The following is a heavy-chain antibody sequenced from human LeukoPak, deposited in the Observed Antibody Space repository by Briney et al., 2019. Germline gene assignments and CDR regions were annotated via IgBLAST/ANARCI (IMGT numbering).Heavy chain of an antibody. V-gene: IGHV3-30*04. CDR2: ISYDGSNK. J-gene: IGHJ4*02. CDR3: AREGYSYGSEVIYYFDY. D-gene: IGHD5-18*01. Sequence: GGSLRLSCAASGFTFNNFAMHWVRQAPGKGLEWVAVISYDGSNKYYADSVKGRFTISRDNSKNTLYLQMNSLRAEDTAVYYCAREGYSYGSEVIYYFDYWGQGTLVTVSS. CDR1: GFTFNNFA.